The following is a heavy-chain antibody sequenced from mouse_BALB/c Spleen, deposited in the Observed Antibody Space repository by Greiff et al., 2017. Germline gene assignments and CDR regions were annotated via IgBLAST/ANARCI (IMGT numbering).Heavy chain of an antibody. CDR1: GFSLTSYG. J-gene: IGHJ2*01. D-gene: IGHD1-1*01. V-gene: IGHV2-4-1*01. CDR2: IWSGGST. Sequence: VQLQESGPGLVQPSQSLSITCTVSGFSLTSYGVHWVRQSPGKGLEWLGVIWSGGSTDYNSALKSRLSISKDNSKSQVFLKMNSLQTDDTAMYYCAKHPGSSPFDYWGQGTTLTVSS. CDR3: AKHPGSSPFDY.